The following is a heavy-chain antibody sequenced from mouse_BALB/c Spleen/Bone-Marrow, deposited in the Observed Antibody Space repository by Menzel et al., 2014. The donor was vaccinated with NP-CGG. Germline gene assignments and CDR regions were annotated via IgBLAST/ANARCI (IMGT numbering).Heavy chain of an antibody. J-gene: IGHJ1*01. D-gene: IGHD1-1*01. V-gene: IGHV1-20*02. CDR1: GYSFTGYF. CDR2: INPYNGDT. Sequence: VQLKESGPELVKPGASVKISCKASGYSFTGYFMNWVMQSHGKSLEWIGRINPYNGDTFYNQKFKGKATLTVDKSSSAARMGVGSLASEDSAVYDCAREGGYYYGSSPYFDVWGAGTAVTASS. CDR3: AREGGYYYGSSPYFDV.